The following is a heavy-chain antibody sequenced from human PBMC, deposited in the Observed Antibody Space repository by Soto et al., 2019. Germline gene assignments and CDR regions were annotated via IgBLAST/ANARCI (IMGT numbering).Heavy chain of an antibody. J-gene: IGHJ4*02. CDR1: GGSLSSSSW. CDR2: IFYSGST. CDR3: VHHGGVPYYHDF. Sequence: QVQLQESGPGLVNPSGTLSLTCAVSGGSLSSSSWWSWVRQPPGKTLEWLGEIFYSGSTKYNPSLNSRVTISADQSKNDFSLRLGSVTAADTAVYYCVHHGGVPYYHDFWGQGMLVTVSS. V-gene: IGHV4-4*02. D-gene: IGHD2-8*01.